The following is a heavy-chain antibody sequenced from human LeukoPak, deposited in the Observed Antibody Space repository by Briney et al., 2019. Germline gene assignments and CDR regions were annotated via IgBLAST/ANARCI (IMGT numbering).Heavy chain of an antibody. CDR3: VTYYFDSSGPKKNY. V-gene: IGHV4-31*03. D-gene: IGHD3-22*01. Sequence: SSETLSLTCTVSGGSISSGGYYWSWIRQHPGKGLEWIGYIYYSGSTYYNPSLKSRVTISVDTSKNQFSLKLSSVTAADTAVYYCVTYYFDSSGPKKNYWGQGTLVTVSS. J-gene: IGHJ4*02. CDR2: IYYSGST. CDR1: GGSISSGGYY.